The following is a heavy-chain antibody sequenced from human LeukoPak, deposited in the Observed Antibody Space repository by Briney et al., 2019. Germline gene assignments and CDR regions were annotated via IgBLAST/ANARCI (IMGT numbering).Heavy chain of an antibody. J-gene: IGHJ4*02. Sequence: SSETLSLTCSVSGGSISSLYWSWIRQPPGKGLEWIGYIYYTGSTNYNPSLKSRVTMFVDMSKNQFSLRLSFVTAADTAVYYCARHRAYSSSSPFDYWGQGTLVTVSS. CDR3: ARHRAYSSSSPFDY. CDR2: IYYTGST. V-gene: IGHV4-59*08. CDR1: GGSISSLY. D-gene: IGHD6-6*01.